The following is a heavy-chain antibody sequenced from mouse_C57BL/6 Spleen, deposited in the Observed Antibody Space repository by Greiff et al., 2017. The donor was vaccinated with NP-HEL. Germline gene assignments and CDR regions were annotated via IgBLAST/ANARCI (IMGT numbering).Heavy chain of an antibody. D-gene: IGHD1-1*01. CDR2: IDPEDGDT. CDR3: TTAIYYYGSSPFDY. J-gene: IGHJ2*01. Sequence: VQLQQSGAELVRPGASVKLSCTASGFNIKDYYMHWVKQRPEQGLEWIGRIDPEDGDTESAPKFPGKATMTADTSSNTAYLQLSSLTSEDTAVYYCTTAIYYYGSSPFDYWGQGTTLTVSS. CDR1: GFNIKDYY. V-gene: IGHV14-1*01.